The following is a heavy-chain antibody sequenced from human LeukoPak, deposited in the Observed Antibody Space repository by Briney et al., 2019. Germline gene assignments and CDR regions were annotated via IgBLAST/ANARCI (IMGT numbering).Heavy chain of an antibody. V-gene: IGHV4-59*01. J-gene: IGHJ6*02. CDR1: GGSISSYY. Sequence: SETLSLTCIVSGGSISSYYWSWIRQSPGKGLEWIGYIYYSGSTNYNPSLKSRVTISVDTSNNQFSLKLSSVTAADTAVYHCARGGSGYSYGMDVWGQGTTVTVSS. CDR2: IYYSGST. D-gene: IGHD3-3*01. CDR3: ARGGSGYSYGMDV.